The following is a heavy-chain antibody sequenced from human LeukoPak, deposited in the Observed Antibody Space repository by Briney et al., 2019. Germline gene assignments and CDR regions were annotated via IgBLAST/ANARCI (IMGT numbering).Heavy chain of an antibody. CDR1: GFTFSSYG. CDR2: IWYDGSNK. Sequence: PGGPLRLSCAVSGFTFSSYGMHWVRQAPGKGLEWVSVIWYDGSNKYYADSVKGRFTISRDNSKTTLYLQMNSLRAEHTAVYYCARHLVDAIAVASPFDYWRQGTLVTVSS. V-gene: IGHV3-33*08. D-gene: IGHD6-19*01. J-gene: IGHJ4*02. CDR3: ARHLVDAIAVASPFDY.